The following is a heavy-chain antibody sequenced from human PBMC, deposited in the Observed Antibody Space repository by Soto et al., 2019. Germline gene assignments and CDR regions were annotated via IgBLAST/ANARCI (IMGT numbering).Heavy chain of an antibody. V-gene: IGHV1-69*13. J-gene: IGHJ6*02. D-gene: IGHD1-26*01. Sequence: SVNVACTAAGGTFSSYAISWVRQAPGQGLEWMGGINPIFGTANYAQKFQGRVTITADESTSTAYMELSSLRSEDTAVYYCASPAHESNSVCENGRLYSYYRMGVWGQGSTDTLSS. CDR2: INPIFGTA. CDR1: GGTFSSYA. CDR3: ASPAHESNSVCENGRLYSYYRMGV.